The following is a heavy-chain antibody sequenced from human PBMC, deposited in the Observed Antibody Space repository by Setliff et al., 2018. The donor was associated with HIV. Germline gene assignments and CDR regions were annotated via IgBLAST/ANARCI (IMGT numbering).Heavy chain of an antibody. J-gene: IGHJ4*02. CDR1: GGSISSNNFC. D-gene: IGHD1-1*01. Sequence: SETLSLTCTVSGGSISSNNFCWDWIRQPPEKGLEWIATICYTGRTYYNPSLKSRVAISVDTSKNLFSLRLTSLTAADTAFYYCSRHPFAGTVDYWGQATLVTRLL. CDR2: ICYTGRT. CDR3: SRHPFAGTVDY. V-gene: IGHV4-39*01.